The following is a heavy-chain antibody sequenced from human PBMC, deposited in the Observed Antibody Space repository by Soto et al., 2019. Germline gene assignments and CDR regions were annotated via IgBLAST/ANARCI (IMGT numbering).Heavy chain of an antibody. CDR3: AREEKLSGSYHEDAFDI. V-gene: IGHV1-2*04. Sequence: VKVSCKASGYTFTGYYMHWVRQAPGQGLEWMGWINPNSGGTNYAQKFQGWVTMTRDTSISTAYMELSRLGSDDTAVYYCAREEKLSGSYHEDAFDIWGQGTMVTVSS. CDR1: GYTFTGYY. CDR2: INPNSGGT. D-gene: IGHD1-26*01. J-gene: IGHJ3*02.